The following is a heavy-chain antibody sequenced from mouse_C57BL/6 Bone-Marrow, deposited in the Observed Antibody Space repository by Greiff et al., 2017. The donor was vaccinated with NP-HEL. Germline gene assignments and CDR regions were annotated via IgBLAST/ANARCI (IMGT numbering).Heavy chain of an antibody. J-gene: IGHJ1*03. Sequence: QVQLQQPGAELVKPGASVKLSCKASGYTFTSYWMQWVKQRPGQGLEWIGEIDPSDSYTNYNQKFKGKATLTVDTSSSTAYMQLSSLTSEDSAVDYCARKSSSHWYFDVWGTGTTVTVSS. V-gene: IGHV1-50*01. D-gene: IGHD1-1*01. CDR3: ARKSSSHWYFDV. CDR1: GYTFTSYW. CDR2: IDPSDSYT.